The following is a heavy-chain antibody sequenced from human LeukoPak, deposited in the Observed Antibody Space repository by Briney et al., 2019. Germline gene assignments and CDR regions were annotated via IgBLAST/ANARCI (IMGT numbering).Heavy chain of an antibody. CDR1: GFNFGAYW. V-gene: IGHV3-7*01. D-gene: IGHD6-13*01. Sequence: GGSLRLSCASSGFNFGAYWMSWVRQAPGKGLEWVATIKQDESEKYYVDSVKGRFTISRDNAKNSLYLQMNSLRAEDTAVYYCARAGSSWYVPYYYYYYMDVWGKGTTVTVSS. CDR3: ARAGSSWYVPYYYYYYMDV. CDR2: IKQDESEK. J-gene: IGHJ6*03.